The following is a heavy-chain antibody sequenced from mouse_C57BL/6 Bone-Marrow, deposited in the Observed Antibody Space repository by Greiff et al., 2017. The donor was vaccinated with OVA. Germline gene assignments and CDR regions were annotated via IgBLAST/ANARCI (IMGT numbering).Heavy chain of an antibody. CDR1: GYTFTDHT. D-gene: IGHD1-1*01. CDR2: IYPSDGST. Sequence: LQESDAELVKPGASVKISCKASGYTFTDHTIHWMQQRPEQGLEWIGYIYPSDGSTKYNEKFKGQATLTADKSTSTVYMQHNSLTSEDSAVYFCARSDLLRRLYYAMDYWGQGTSVTVSS. CDR3: ARSDLLRRLYYAMDY. V-gene: IGHV1-78*01. J-gene: IGHJ4*01.